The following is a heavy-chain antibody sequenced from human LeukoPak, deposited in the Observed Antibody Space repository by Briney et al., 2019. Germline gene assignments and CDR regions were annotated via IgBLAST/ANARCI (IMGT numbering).Heavy chain of an antibody. Sequence: GGSLRLSCAASGLTFSNYWMQWVRQAPGKGLVWVSRINNYGSITTYADSVKGRFTISRDNAKNTLYPQMNSLRAEDTAVYYCAKEGGELGYCSSTSCYWGQGTLVTVSS. CDR3: AKEGGELGYCSSTSCY. CDR2: INNYGSIT. V-gene: IGHV3-74*03. J-gene: IGHJ4*02. CDR1: GLTFSNYW. D-gene: IGHD2-2*01.